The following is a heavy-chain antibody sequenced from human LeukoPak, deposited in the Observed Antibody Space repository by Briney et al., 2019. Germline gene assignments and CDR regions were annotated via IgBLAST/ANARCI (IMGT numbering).Heavy chain of an antibody. CDR3: AKVSKQLELPAEANFDY. CDR2: IGGSGGST. CDR1: GFTFSSYA. J-gene: IGHJ4*02. V-gene: IGHV3-23*01. Sequence: TGGSLRLSCAASGFTFSSYAMSWVRQAPGKGLEWVSAIGGSGGSTYYADSVKGRFTISRDNSKNTLYLQMNSLRAEDTAVYYCAKVSKQLELPAEANFDYWGQGTLVTVSS. D-gene: IGHD1-1*01.